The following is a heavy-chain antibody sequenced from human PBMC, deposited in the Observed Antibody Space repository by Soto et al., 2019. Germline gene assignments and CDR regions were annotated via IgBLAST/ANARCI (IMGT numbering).Heavy chain of an antibody. CDR1: GGSISSGGYY. D-gene: IGHD3-22*01. CDR2: IYYSGST. Sequence: QVQLQESGPGLVKPSQTLSLTCTVSGGSISSGGYYWSWIRQHPGKGLEWIGYIYYSGSTYYNPSLKSRVTISVDTSKTQFSLKLSSVTAADTVVYYCARTYYYDSSGYYYFDYWGQGTLFTVSS. J-gene: IGHJ4*02. V-gene: IGHV4-31*03. CDR3: ARTYYYDSSGYYYFDY.